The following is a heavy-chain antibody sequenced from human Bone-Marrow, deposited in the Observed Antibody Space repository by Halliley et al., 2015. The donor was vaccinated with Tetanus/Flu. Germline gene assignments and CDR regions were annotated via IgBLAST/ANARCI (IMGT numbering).Heavy chain of an antibody. CDR3: ASRVPTRGFDF. J-gene: IGHJ4*02. V-gene: IGHV3-23*01. CDR2: IGSTGRDA. Sequence: GLGWVSVIGSTGRDAHDAAGVKGRSTISRDNSRNTLYLQMDSLGVDDTAVYYCASRVPTRGFDFWGQGTLVTVSS. D-gene: IGHD1-1*01.